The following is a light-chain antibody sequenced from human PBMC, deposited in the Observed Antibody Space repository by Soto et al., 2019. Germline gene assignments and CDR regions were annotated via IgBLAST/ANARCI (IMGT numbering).Light chain of an antibody. J-gene: IGLJ1*01. V-gene: IGLV1-40*01. CDR3: AAWDDSLSGYV. Sequence: QSLLTQPPSVSGAPGQTVTISCTGSSSNIGAGYDVHWYQQLPGVAPRLLIYGNNNRPSGVPPRFSASKSGTSASLAISGLQSDDEADYYCAAWDDSLSGYVFGTGTKLTVL. CDR1: SSNIGAGYD. CDR2: GNN.